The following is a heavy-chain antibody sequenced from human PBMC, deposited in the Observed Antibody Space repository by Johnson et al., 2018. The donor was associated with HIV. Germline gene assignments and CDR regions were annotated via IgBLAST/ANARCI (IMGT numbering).Heavy chain of an antibody. V-gene: IGHV3-7*01. Sequence: EVQLVESGGGVVRPGGSLRLSCAASGFTFSSYWMSWVRQAPGKGLEWVANIKQDGSEKHYVDSVKGRFTISRDNAKNSLYLQMDSLIVEDTAVYYCARDFMYAFDIWGQGTMVTVSS. CDR2: IKQDGSEK. CDR1: GFTFSSYW. CDR3: ARDFMYAFDI. D-gene: IGHD3-10*02. J-gene: IGHJ3*02.